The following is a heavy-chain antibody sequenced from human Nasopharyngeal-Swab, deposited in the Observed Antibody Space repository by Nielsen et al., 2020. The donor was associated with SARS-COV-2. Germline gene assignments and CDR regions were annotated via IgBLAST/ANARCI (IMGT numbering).Heavy chain of an antibody. Sequence: ASVKVSCKASGYTFTSYCISWVLQAPGQGLEWMVWISAYNGNTNYSQKLQGRVTMTTDTSTSTAYMELRSLRSADEAVDYCARDDSSNCDVWSGYYTGFDYWGKGTLVTVSS. D-gene: IGHD3-3*01. V-gene: IGHV1-18*01. CDR3: ARDDSSNCDVWSGYYTGFDY. CDR2: ISAYNGNT. CDR1: GYTFTSYC. J-gene: IGHJ4*02.